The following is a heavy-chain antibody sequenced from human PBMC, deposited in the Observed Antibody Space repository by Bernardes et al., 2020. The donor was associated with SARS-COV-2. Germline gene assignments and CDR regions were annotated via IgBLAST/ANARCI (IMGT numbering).Heavy chain of an antibody. V-gene: IGHV1-2*02. CDR3: AIPPTNYDGYGMDV. CDR2: INPNSGCT. D-gene: IGHD3-22*01. Sequence: ASVKVSCKASGYTFTGYYMHWVRQAPGQGLEWMGWINPNSGCTNYAQKFQGRVTMTRDTSISAAYMELSRLRSDDTAVYYCAIPPTNYDGYGMDVWGQGTTVTVSS. CDR1: GYTFTGYY. J-gene: IGHJ6*02.